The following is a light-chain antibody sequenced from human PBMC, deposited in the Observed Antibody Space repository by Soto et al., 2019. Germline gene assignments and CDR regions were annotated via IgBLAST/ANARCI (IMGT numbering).Light chain of an antibody. V-gene: IGKV3-20*01. CDR3: EQYGSSPRT. Sequence: VLTQSACTLSWSAGERATLFCRASQSVTSNYFAWYQQKHGQAPRLLIYGISDRATGIPDRFSGSEYGTDFNLTISRLETEDFAVYYCEQYGSSPRTFGQGTKVDIK. CDR1: QSVTSNY. J-gene: IGKJ1*01. CDR2: GIS.